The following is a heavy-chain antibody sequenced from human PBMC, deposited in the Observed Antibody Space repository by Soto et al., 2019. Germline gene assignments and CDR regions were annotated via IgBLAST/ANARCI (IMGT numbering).Heavy chain of an antibody. CDR3: ARRGHVFTVKLYPPCSTHF. J-gene: IGHJ6*03. Sequence: SETLSLTCTVSGGSIRSFYWSWIRQPPGKGLEWIGYIYYTGSTNYNPSLRSRVTISVDTSKNQFSLKLNSVTAADTAVYYCARRGHVFTVKLYPPCSTHFWCTGLMVT. V-gene: IGHV4-59*08. D-gene: IGHD3-16*01. CDR1: GGSIRSFY. CDR2: IYYTGST.